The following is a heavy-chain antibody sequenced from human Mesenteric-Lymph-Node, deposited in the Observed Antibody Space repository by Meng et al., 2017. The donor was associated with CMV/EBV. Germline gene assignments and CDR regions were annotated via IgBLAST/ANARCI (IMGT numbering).Heavy chain of an antibody. J-gene: IGHJ4*02. CDR3: ARDRDTDWYSPFDY. CDR1: GYTFIDYY. CDR2: INPKTGGR. Sequence: QVQLVQSGAEVKKPGASVRVSCKASGYTFIDYYINWVRQAPGQGLEWMGRINPKTGGRSYAQNFQGRDTMTRDTSINTAYMEVNRLNSDDTAMYYCARDRDTDWYSPFDYWGPGTLVTVSS. V-gene: IGHV1-2*06. D-gene: IGHD3-9*01.